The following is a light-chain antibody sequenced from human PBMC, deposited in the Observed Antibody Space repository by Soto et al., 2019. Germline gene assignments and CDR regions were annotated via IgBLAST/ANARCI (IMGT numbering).Light chain of an antibody. CDR3: QHFNCYPLA. V-gene: IGKV1-13*02. CDR2: YAS. J-gene: IGKJ4*01. CDR1: QGINSA. Sequence: AIPLTQSPSSLSASVGDRVTITCRASQGINSALAWYQQKPGKSPKVLIYYASNLESGVPSRFSGSGSGTDFTLTINILQPEDFAAYYCQHFNCYPLAFGGGTKVEIK.